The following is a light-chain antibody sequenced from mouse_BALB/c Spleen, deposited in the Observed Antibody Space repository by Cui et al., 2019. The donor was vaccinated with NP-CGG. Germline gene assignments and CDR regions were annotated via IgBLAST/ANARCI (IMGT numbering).Light chain of an antibody. CDR1: IGAVTTSNY. V-gene: IGLV1*01. CDR3: VLWYSNHWV. Sequence: QAVVTQESALTTSPGETATLTCRSSIGAVTTSNYANWVQEKPDHLFTGLIGGTNNRAPGVPARFSGSLIGDKAALTITGAQTEDEAIYFCVLWYSNHWVFGGGTKLTVL. J-gene: IGLJ1*01. CDR2: GTN.